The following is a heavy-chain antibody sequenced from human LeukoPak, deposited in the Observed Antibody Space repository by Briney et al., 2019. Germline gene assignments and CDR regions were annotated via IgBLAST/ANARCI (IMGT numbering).Heavy chain of an antibody. J-gene: IGHJ4*02. D-gene: IGHD1-7*01. CDR1: GGTFSSYA. CDR3: ASGDWNFGFDY. V-gene: IGHV1-69*06. CDR2: IIPIFGTA. Sequence: SVKVSCKASGGTFSSYAISWVRQAPGQGLEWMGGIIPIFGTANYAQKFQGRVTITADKSRSTAYVEVSSLRYEDTALYYCASGDWNFGFDYWGQGTLVTVSS.